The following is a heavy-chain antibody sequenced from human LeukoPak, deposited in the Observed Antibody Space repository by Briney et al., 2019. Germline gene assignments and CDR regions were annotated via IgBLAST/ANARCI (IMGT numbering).Heavy chain of an antibody. Sequence: PSETLSLTCTVSGGSISSYYWSWIRQSPGKGLECIGYIHYTGSTNYNPSLKSRVTISLDTSKNQFSLKLSSVTAADTAVYYCARGLRDGYTFGYYMDVWGKGTTVTVSS. CDR2: IHYTGST. CDR3: ARGLRDGYTFGYYMDV. D-gene: IGHD5-24*01. CDR1: GGSISSYY. J-gene: IGHJ6*03. V-gene: IGHV4-59*12.